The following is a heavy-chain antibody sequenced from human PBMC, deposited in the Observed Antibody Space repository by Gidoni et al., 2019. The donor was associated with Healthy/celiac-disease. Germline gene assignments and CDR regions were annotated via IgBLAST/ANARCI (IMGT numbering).Heavy chain of an antibody. J-gene: IGHJ4*02. D-gene: IGHD2-21*02. CDR1: GGAISSGGDY. Sequence: QVQLPESGPGLVTPAKTLSLTCTLAGGAISSGGDYWRWIRQHPGKVLGWIGSIYYSESTYYNPSLKSRVTISVDTSKYQFSLQLSSVTAADTAVYYCARTPLGDCGGDCYSWGQGTLVTVSS. CDR2: IYYSEST. CDR3: ARTPLGDCGGDCYS. V-gene: IGHV4-31*03.